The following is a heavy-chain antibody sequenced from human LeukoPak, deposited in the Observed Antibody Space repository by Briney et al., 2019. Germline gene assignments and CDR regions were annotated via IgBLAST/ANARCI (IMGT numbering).Heavy chain of an antibody. CDR3: AREMATSGYFDY. CDR1: GGSFSGYY. V-gene: IGHV4-34*01. D-gene: IGHD5-24*01. CDR2: INHSGST. J-gene: IGHJ4*02. Sequence: SETLSLTCAVYGGSFSGYYWSWIRQPPGKGLEWIGEINHSGSTNYNPSLKSQVTISVDTSKNQFSLKLSSVTAADTAVYYCAREMATSGYFDYWGQGTLVTVSS.